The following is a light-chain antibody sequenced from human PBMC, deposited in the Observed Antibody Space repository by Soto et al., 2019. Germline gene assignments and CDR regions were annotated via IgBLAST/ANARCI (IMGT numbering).Light chain of an antibody. CDR3: KSYAGRNTYV. J-gene: IGLJ1*01. CDR1: ENDIGVYDF. CDR2: EVV. V-gene: IGLV2-8*01. Sequence: QSALTQPPSASGSPGQSVTISCTGTENDIGVYDFVSWYQHHPGKAPRLIIYEVVQRPSGVPDRFSGSKSGNTASLTVSGLQAADEADYFCKSYAGRNTYVFGSGTKLTVL.